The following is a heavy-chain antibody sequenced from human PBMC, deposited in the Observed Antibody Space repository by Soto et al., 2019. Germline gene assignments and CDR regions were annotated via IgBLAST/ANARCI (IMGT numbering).Heavy chain of an antibody. D-gene: IGHD1-26*01. CDR3: TTVYEVSGRATAVVGYYYYGMDV. CDR1: GFTFSNAW. V-gene: IGHV3-15*07. Sequence: EVQLVESGGGLVKPGGSLRLSCAASGFTFSNAWMNWVRQAPGKGLEWVGRIKSKTDGGTTDYAAPVKGRFTISRDDSKTTLYMQMNSLKTEGTAVYDCTTVYEVSGRATAVVGYYYYGMDVWGQGTTVTVSS. CDR2: IKSKTDGGTT. J-gene: IGHJ6*02.